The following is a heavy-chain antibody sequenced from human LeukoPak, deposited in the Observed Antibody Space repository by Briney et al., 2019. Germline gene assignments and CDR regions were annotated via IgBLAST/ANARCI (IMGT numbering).Heavy chain of an antibody. CDR3: ARTTEAHSWRTRYYDYYMDV. V-gene: IGHV4-4*07. Sequence: PSETLSLTCTVSGGSFSIYYWSWIRQPAGKGLEWIGHIYTSGNTNYNPSLKSRVTMSVDTSKNQFSLKLSSVTAADTAVYYCARTTEAHSWRTRYYDYYMDVWGKGTTVTVSS. CDR2: IYTSGNT. D-gene: IGHD6-13*01. J-gene: IGHJ6*03. CDR1: GGSFSIYY.